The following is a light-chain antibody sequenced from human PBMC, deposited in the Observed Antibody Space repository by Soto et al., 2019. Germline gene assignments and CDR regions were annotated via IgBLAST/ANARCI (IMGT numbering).Light chain of an antibody. Sequence: QSALTQPPSASGSPGQSVTFSCTGTSSDVGRYDYVSWYQHHPGKAPKVMIYEVVKRPSGVPDRFSGSKSGNTASLTVSGLQAEDEADYYCSSYAGSNNWGVFGGGTKLTVL. CDR3: SSYAGSNNWGV. CDR2: EVV. J-gene: IGLJ2*01. CDR1: SSDVGRYDY. V-gene: IGLV2-8*01.